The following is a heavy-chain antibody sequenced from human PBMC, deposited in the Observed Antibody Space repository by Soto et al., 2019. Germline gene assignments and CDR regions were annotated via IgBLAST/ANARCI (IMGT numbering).Heavy chain of an antibody. CDR2: ISGSGGST. V-gene: IGHV3-23*01. D-gene: IGHD3-3*01. J-gene: IGHJ6*03. CDR1: GFPFSSYA. Sequence: EVQLLESGGGLVQPGGSLRLSCAASGFPFSSYALSWVRQAPGRGLEWVSAISGSGGSTYYEDPVKGRFTISRDNSKNTLYLQMNSLRAEDTAVYYCAKDWSGINYYYYMDVWGKGTTVTVSS. CDR3: AKDWSGINYYYYMDV.